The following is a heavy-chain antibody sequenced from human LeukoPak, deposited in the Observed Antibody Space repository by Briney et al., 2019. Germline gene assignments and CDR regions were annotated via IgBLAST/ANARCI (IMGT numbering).Heavy chain of an antibody. CDR2: IKQDGSEK. J-gene: IGHJ1*01. V-gene: IGHV3-7*04. CDR3: ARDPQTNSWPEYFLH. CDR1: GFTFSNYW. Sequence: GGSLRLSCATSGFTFSNYWMNWVRQAPGKGLEWVVNIKQDGSEKYYVDSVKGRFAISRDNAKNSLFLQMNGLRADDTAVYYCARDPQTNSWPEYFLHWGQGTLVTVPS. D-gene: IGHD6-13*01.